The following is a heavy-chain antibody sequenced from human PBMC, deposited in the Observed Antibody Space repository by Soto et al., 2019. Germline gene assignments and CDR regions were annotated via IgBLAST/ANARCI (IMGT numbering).Heavy chain of an antibody. D-gene: IGHD3-3*01. J-gene: IGHJ5*02. V-gene: IGHV4-38-2*01. CDR2: IYHGGST. CDR3: ARVATPYYDFWSGYYHWFDP. Sequence: SETLSLTCAVSGYSISSGYYWGWLRQPPGKGLEWIGSIYHGGSTYYNPSLNSRVTLSIDMTNNHVSLILNSVTAADTAVYYCARVATPYYDFWSGYYHWFDPWGQGTLVTVSS. CDR1: GYSISSGYY.